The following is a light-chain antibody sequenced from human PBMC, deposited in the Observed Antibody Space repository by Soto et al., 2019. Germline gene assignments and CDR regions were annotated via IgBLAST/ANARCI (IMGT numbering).Light chain of an antibody. V-gene: IGKV3-20*01. CDR2: GAS. J-gene: IGKJ1*01. CDR1: QSVSSSF. CDR3: QQYVTSPWA. Sequence: EIVLTQSPGTLSLSPGERATLSCRASQSVSSSFLAWYQQKPGQAPRLLIYGASNRATGIPDRFSGSGSGTDFTLTISRLEPEDFAEYYCQQYVTSPWAFGQGTKVAIE.